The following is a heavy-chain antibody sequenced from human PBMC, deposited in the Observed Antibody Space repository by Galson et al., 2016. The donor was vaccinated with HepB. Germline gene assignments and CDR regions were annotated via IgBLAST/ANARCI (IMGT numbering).Heavy chain of an antibody. D-gene: IGHD3-9*01. CDR3: ARHPTGYPNWFDR. V-gene: IGHV4-39*01. CDR2: IFHTGRS. CDR1: GASIISTTYN. J-gene: IGHJ5*02. Sequence: SETLSLTCTVSGASIISTTYNWGWIRQPPGKGLEWIASIFHTGRSDYNPSLQSRVTISVDTSMNRFSLSLRSVSTADTATYFCARHPTGYPNWFDRWGHGTLVGVSS.